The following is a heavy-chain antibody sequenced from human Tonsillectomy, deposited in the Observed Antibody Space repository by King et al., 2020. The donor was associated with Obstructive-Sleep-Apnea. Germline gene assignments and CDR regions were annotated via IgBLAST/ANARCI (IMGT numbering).Heavy chain of an antibody. V-gene: IGHV3-7*01. CDR3: ARVAWIQLWFIDY. D-gene: IGHD5-18*01. CDR1: GFTFSSYL. Sequence: VQLVESGGGLVQPGGSLRLSCAASGFTFSSYLMSWVRQAPGKGLEGVANIKQDGSEKYYVDSVKGRFTISRDNAKNSLYLQMNSMRAEDTAVYYCARVAWIQLWFIDYWGQGTLVTVSS. J-gene: IGHJ4*02. CDR2: IKQDGSEK.